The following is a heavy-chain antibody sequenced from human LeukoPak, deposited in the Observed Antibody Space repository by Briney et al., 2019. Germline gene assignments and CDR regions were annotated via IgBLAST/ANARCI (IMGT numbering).Heavy chain of an antibody. CDR1: GGTFSSYA. J-gene: IGHJ4*02. CDR3: ARDLPPSWIVGATISRFDY. CDR2: IIPILGIA. D-gene: IGHD1-26*01. Sequence: SVKVSCKASGGTFSSYAISWVRQAPGQGLEWMGRIIPILGIANYAQKFQGRVTITADKSTSTAYMELSSLRSEDTAVYYCARDLPPSWIVGATISRFDYWGQGTLVTVSS. V-gene: IGHV1-69*04.